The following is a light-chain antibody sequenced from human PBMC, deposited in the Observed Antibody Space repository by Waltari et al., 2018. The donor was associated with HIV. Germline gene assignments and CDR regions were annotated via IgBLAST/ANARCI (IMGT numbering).Light chain of an antibody. V-gene: IGLV3-25*03. CDR1: ALPKQY. Sequence: SSELTQPPSVSVSPGQTARIPCSGDALPKQYNSWYQQKPGQAPVLVIYKDKERPSGIPERFSGSTSGTTVTLTISGLQAEDEADYYCQSTDSSGTRIFGGGTKLTVL. CDR3: QSTDSSGTRI. CDR2: KDK. J-gene: IGLJ2*01.